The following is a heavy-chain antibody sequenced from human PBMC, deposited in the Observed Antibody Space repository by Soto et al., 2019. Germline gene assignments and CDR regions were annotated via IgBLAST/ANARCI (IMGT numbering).Heavy chain of an antibody. D-gene: IGHD3-22*01. CDR1: GVYFTSTNYF. Sequence: ETLSLTCTVSGVYFTSTNYFWGWIRQPPGKGLEWIGYMYYNGNTFYSPSLKSRVTMPVDTSKRQFSLDLSSVTAADTAMYYCARLQIYDSRAAPTPIFHPWGLGAMVTVS. V-gene: IGHV4-39*01. CDR3: ARLQIYDSRAAPTPIFHP. CDR2: MYYNGNT. J-gene: IGHJ1*01.